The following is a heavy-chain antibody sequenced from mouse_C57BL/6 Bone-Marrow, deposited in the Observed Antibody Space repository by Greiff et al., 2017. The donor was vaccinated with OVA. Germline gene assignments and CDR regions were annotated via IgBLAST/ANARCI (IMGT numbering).Heavy chain of an antibody. CDR1: GFTFSDYY. J-gene: IGHJ4*01. Sequence: EVQVVESEGGLVQPGSSMKLSCTASGFTFSDYYMAWVRQVPEKGLEWVANINYDGSSTYYLDSLKSRFIISRDNAKNILYLQMSSLKSEDTATYYCARDFPRAMDYWGQGTSVTVSS. V-gene: IGHV5-16*01. CDR2: INYDGSST. CDR3: ARDFPRAMDY.